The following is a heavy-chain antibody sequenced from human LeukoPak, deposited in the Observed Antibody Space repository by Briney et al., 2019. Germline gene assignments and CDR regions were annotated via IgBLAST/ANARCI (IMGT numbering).Heavy chain of an antibody. CDR1: GFTFSSYA. CDR3: ARETYYDSSGRYFDY. D-gene: IGHD3-22*01. CDR2: ISYDGSNK. J-gene: IGHJ4*02. Sequence: GGSLRLSCAASGFTFSSYAMHWVRQAPGKGLEWVAVISYDGSNKYYADSVKGRFTISRDNSKNTPYLQMNSLRAEDTAVYYCARETYYDSSGRYFDYWGQGTLVTVSS. V-gene: IGHV3-30*04.